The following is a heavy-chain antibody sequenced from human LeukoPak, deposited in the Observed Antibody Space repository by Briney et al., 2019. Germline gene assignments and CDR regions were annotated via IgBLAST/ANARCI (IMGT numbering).Heavy chain of an antibody. CDR1: GGTFSRYA. CDR3: ARGKLAVDAFDI. J-gene: IGHJ3*02. Sequence: SVNVSCKASGGTFSRYAISWVRQAPGQGLEWMGGIIPIFGTANYAQKFQGRVTITTDESTSTAYMELSGLRSEDTAVYYCARGKLAVDAFDIWGQGTKVTVSS. D-gene: IGHD2-8*02. V-gene: IGHV1-69*05. CDR2: IIPIFGTA.